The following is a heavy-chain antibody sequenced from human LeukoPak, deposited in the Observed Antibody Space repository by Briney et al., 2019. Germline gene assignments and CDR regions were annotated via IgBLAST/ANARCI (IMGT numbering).Heavy chain of an antibody. J-gene: IGHJ4*02. CDR2: IRSKAYGGTA. Sequence: GGSLRLSCTTSGFTFGDFAMSWFRQAPGKGLEWVGFIRSKAYGGTANYAASVKDRFTISRDDSKSIAYLQMNSLKTEDTAMYYCICFGSGSYYGRGTFDYWGQGTLVTVSS. CDR3: ICFGSGSYYGRGTFDY. V-gene: IGHV3-49*03. D-gene: IGHD3-10*01. CDR1: GFTFGDFA.